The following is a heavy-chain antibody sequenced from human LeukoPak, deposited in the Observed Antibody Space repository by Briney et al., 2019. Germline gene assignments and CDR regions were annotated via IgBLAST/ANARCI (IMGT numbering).Heavy chain of an antibody. V-gene: IGHV4-39*07. CDR3: ARYRVFLGQDYGMDV. D-gene: IGHD3-3*01. CDR1: GGSVSRNSDY. J-gene: IGHJ6*02. Sequence: SETLSPTCTVSGGSVSRNSDYWGWIRQPPGKGLEWIGSIYYGGSTYYNPSLKSRVTISVDTSKNQFSLKLSSVTAADTAVYYCARYRVFLGQDYGMDVWGQGTTVTVSS. CDR2: IYYGGST.